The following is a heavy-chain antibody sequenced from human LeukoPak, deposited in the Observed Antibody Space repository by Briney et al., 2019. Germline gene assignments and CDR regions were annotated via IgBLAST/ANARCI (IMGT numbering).Heavy chain of an antibody. CDR3: ARGRGITGRVPGY. V-gene: IGHV1-8*02. Sequence: ASVKVSCKASGYTFTGYYMHWVRQATGQGLEWMGWMNPNSGNTGYAQKFQGRVTMTRNTSISTAYMELSSLRSEDTAVYYCARGRGITGRVPGYWGQGTLVTVSS. CDR1: GYTFTGYY. CDR2: MNPNSGNT. D-gene: IGHD1-20*01. J-gene: IGHJ4*02.